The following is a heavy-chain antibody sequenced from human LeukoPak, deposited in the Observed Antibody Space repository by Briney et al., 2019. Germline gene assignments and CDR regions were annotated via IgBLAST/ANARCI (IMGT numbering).Heavy chain of an antibody. CDR2: TVGGGDGT. CDR1: GFTFRSYG. V-gene: IGHV3-23*01. CDR3: AKLTTS. J-gene: IGHJ4*02. Sequence: GGSLRLSCEASGFTFRSYGMHWVRQAPGKGLEWVAVTVGGGDGTYYADSVKGRFTISRDNSNNTLYLQMNSLRAEDTAVYYCAKLTTSWGQGTLVTVSS. D-gene: IGHD4-11*01.